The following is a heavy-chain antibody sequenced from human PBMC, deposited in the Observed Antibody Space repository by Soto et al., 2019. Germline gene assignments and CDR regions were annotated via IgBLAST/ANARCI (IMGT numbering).Heavy chain of an antibody. CDR2: ISGSGGSI. D-gene: IGHD1-1*01. V-gene: IGHV3-23*01. Sequence: GGSLRLSCAASGFTFSSYAMSWVRQAPGKGLEWVSAISGSGGSIYYADSVKGRFTISRDNSKNTLYLQMNSLRAEDTAVYYCAKDPEPGETGTHAFDIWGQGTMVTVSS. CDR3: AKDPEPGETGTHAFDI. J-gene: IGHJ3*02. CDR1: GFTFSSYA.